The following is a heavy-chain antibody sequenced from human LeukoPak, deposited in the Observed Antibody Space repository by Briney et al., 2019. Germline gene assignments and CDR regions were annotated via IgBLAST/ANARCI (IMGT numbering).Heavy chain of an antibody. D-gene: IGHD3-22*01. J-gene: IGHJ6*03. CDR2: IYGNGIT. CDR1: GGSIISYY. V-gene: IGHV4-4*07. CDR3: ARLKFYDSTGHSPGYYMDV. Sequence: SETLSLTCTVSGGSIISYYWSWNRQSAGQGLEWIGRIYGNGITDYNASLKSRVTMSLDTSRKQFSLRLTSVTAADTAVYYCARLKFYDSTGHSPGYYMDVWGKGTTVSVFS.